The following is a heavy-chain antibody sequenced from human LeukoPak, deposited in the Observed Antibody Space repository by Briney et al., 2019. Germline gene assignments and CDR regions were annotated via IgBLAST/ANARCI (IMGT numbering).Heavy chain of an antibody. CDR2: IIPIFGTA. Sequence: SVKVSCKASGGTFSSYAISWVRQAPGQGLEWMGGIIPIFGTANYAQKFQGRVTITADESTSTAYMELSSLRSEDTAVYYCASSYYYDIDAEYFQHWGQGTLVTVSS. J-gene: IGHJ1*01. CDR3: ASSYYYDIDAEYFQH. D-gene: IGHD3-22*01. CDR1: GGTFSSYA. V-gene: IGHV1-69*01.